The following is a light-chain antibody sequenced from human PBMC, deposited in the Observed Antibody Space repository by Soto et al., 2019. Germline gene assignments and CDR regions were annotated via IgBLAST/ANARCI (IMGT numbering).Light chain of an antibody. CDR1: QIVSNV. Sequence: IQMTQSPSTLSASVGDRVTTTCRASQIVSNVLAWFQQRPGEGPKLLIYDISSLGSGVPSRFSGSGSATGTEFTLTITSLHPEDCATYYCQQLNAYPITFGQGTRLEI. V-gene: IGKV1-13*02. CDR2: DIS. CDR3: QQLNAYPIT. J-gene: IGKJ5*01.